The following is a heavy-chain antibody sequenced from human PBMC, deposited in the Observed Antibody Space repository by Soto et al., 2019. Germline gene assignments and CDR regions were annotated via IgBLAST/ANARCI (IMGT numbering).Heavy chain of an antibody. D-gene: IGHD6-6*01. CDR3: ARRTSGSFDFDS. V-gene: IGHV3-48*02. Sequence: EVQLVESGGGLVQPGGSLRLSCAASGIIFSTYNMNWVRQAPGKGLEWVSYISGSGTAIYYADSVRGRFTTSIDNGKNSLYLQMNGLRDEDTAVYYCARRTSGSFDFDSWGQGTLVTVSS. CDR1: GIIFSTYN. CDR2: ISGSGTAI. J-gene: IGHJ5*01.